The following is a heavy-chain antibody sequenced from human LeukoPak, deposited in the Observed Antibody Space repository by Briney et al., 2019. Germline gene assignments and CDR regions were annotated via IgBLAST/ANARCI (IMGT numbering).Heavy chain of an antibody. V-gene: IGHV4-39*01. J-gene: IGHJ4*02. CDR3: ARNVSRGYFDY. D-gene: IGHD3-10*01. CDR1: GGSISSSSYY. Sequence: SETLSLTCTVSGGSISSSSYYWGWLRQPPGKGLAWIGSIYYSGSTHYNPSLKSRVTISVDTSKSQFSLKLSSVTAADTAVYYCARNVSRGYFDYWGQGTLVTVSS. CDR2: IYYSGST.